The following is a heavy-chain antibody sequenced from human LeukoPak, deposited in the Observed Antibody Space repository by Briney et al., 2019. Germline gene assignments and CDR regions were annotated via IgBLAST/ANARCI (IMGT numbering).Heavy chain of an antibody. Sequence: GGSLRLSCAASGFTFSSYSMNWVRQAPGKGLEWGSSIISSSRYIYYADSVKGRFTISRDNATNSLYLQMNSLRAEDTGVYYCARDRSGWLHYYRDVWGKGTTVTISS. J-gene: IGHJ6*03. D-gene: IGHD6-19*01. CDR1: GFTFSSYS. V-gene: IGHV3-21*01. CDR3: ARDRSGWLHYYRDV. CDR2: IISSSRYI.